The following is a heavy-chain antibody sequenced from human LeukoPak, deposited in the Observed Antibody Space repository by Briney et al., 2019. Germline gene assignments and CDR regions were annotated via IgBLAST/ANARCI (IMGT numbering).Heavy chain of an antibody. V-gene: IGHV1-2*02. CDR2: IYPNSGAT. Sequence: SVKVSCKASGYTFTGYYMLWVRQAPGQGLEWMGYIYPNSGATKYAQKFQGRVTMTRDTSISTAYMELSGLGSDDTAVYYCGTLLSNGPFDYWGQGSLVTVSS. J-gene: IGHJ4*02. CDR1: GYTFTGYY. CDR3: GTLLSNGPFDY.